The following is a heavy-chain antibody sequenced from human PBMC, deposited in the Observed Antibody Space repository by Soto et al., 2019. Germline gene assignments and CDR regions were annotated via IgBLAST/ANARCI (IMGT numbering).Heavy chain of an antibody. CDR1: GYTFTTYV. Sequence: QVQLVQSGPEEEKPGASVKVSCQASGYTFTTYVIHWVRQAPGQTLEWMGRINAGNGNTKYSQKFHGRVTITRDTSATAAQAELSTLRSECTAVYYCARAVAGTADFAYWGPGALVTGAS. D-gene: IGHD6-19*01. CDR2: INAGNGNT. V-gene: IGHV1-3*05. CDR3: ARAVAGTADFAY. J-gene: IGHJ4*02.